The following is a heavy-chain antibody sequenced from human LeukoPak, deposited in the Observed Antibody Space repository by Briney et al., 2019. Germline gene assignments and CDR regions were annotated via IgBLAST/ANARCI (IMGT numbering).Heavy chain of an antibody. CDR1: GYSFTSYM. CDR2: ITPANGHT. D-gene: IGHD2/OR15-2a*01. J-gene: IGHJ5*02. CDR3: ATDLRMSWPAS. Sequence: ASVKVSCKTSGYSFTSYMIHWVRRAPGQGLEWMGWITPANGHTKYSQKFQGRLTFTRDTSASTACLGLSSLRSEDTSVYYCATDLRMSWPASWGQGTLVSVSS. V-gene: IGHV1-3*01.